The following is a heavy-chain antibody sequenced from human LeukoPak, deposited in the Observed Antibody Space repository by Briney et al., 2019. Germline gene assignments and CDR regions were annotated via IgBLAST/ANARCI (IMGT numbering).Heavy chain of an antibody. CDR1: GGSFSGYY. Sequence: SETLSLTCAVYGGSFSGYYWSWIRQPPGKGLEWIGEINHSGSTNYNPSLKSRVTISVDTSKNQFSLKLSSVTAADTAVYYCARRVRTAATLGYFDYWGQGTLVTVSS. CDR2: INHSGST. CDR3: ARRVRTAATLGYFDY. J-gene: IGHJ4*02. D-gene: IGHD2-15*01. V-gene: IGHV4-34*01.